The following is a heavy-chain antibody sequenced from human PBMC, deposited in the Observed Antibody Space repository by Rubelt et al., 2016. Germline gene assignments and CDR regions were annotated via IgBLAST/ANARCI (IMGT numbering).Heavy chain of an antibody. Sequence: LQLQESGPGLVKPSETLSLPCTVSGGSISTTSYYWGWIRQPPGQGLEWIGSIYYPGSTYYNPSLKNRGTNSVDTSKNQFSLKLSSVTAADTALYYCVRRTFCGGDCYRFDPWGQGTQVTVSS. CDR1: GGSISTTSYY. D-gene: IGHD2-21*01. CDR3: VRRTFCGGDCYRFDP. CDR2: IYYPGST. V-gene: IGHV4-39*01. J-gene: IGHJ5*02.